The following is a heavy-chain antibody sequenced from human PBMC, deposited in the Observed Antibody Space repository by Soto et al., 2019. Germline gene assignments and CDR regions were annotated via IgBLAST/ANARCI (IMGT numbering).Heavy chain of an antibody. CDR2: ISYDGSNK. Sequence: GGSLRLSCAASGFTFSSYAMHWVRQAPGKGLEWVAVISYDGSNKYYADSVKGRVTISRDNSKNTLYLQMNSLRAEDTAVYYCARGVGGYCTNGVCYSYYGMDVWGQGTTVTVSS. D-gene: IGHD2-8*01. J-gene: IGHJ6*02. CDR1: GFTFSSYA. CDR3: ARGVGGYCTNGVCYSYYGMDV. V-gene: IGHV3-30-3*01.